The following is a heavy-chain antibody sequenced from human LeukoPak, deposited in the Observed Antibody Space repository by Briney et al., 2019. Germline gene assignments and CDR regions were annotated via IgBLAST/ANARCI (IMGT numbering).Heavy chain of an antibody. Sequence: SETLSLTCAVYGGSFSGYYWSWIRQPPGKGLELIGEINHSGSTNYNPSLMSRVTISVDTSKNQFSLKLSSVTAADTAVYYCARRMVRGVIIKDAFDIWGQGTMVTVSS. J-gene: IGHJ3*02. CDR3: ARRMVRGVIIKDAFDI. CDR2: INHSGST. CDR1: GGSFSGYY. D-gene: IGHD3-10*01. V-gene: IGHV4-34*01.